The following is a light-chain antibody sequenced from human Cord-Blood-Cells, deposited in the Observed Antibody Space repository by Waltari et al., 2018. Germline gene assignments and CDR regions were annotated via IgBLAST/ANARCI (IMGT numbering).Light chain of an antibody. Sequence: EIVLTQSPGTLSLSPGERATLSCRASQSVSSSHLAWYQQKPGQAPRLLIYGASSRATGIPDRFSGSESGTDFTLTISRLEPEDFAVYYCQQYGSSPRVTFGPGTKVDIK. CDR3: QQYGSSPRVT. V-gene: IGKV3-20*01. CDR2: GAS. CDR1: QSVSSSH. J-gene: IGKJ3*01.